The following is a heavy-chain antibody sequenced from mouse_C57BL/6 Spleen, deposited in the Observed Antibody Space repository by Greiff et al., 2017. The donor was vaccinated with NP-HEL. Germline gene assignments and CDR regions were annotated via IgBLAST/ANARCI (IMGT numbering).Heavy chain of an antibody. Sequence: VQLQQSGPGLVAPSQCLSISCTVSGFSFTSYGVDWVRQSPGKGLEWLGVIWGVGSTNYNSALKSRLSISKDNSKSQVFLKMNSLQTDDTAMYYCARRDYDDGRYAMDYWGQGTSVTVSS. CDR3: ARRDYDDGRYAMDY. V-gene: IGHV2-6*01. D-gene: IGHD2-4*01. CDR2: IWGVGST. J-gene: IGHJ4*01. CDR1: GFSFTSYG.